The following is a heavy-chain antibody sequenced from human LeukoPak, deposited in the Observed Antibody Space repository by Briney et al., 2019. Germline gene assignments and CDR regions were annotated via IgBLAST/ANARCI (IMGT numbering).Heavy chain of an antibody. D-gene: IGHD5-12*01. CDR1: GGSISSSSYY. J-gene: IGHJ4*02. Sequence: PSETLSLTCTVSGGSISSSSYYWGWIRQPPGKGLEWIGSIYYSGSTYYNPSLKSRVTISVDTSKSQFSLKLSSVTAADTAVYYCASEVDNYFDYWGQGTLVTVSS. CDR2: IYYSGST. V-gene: IGHV4-39*01. CDR3: ASEVDNYFDY.